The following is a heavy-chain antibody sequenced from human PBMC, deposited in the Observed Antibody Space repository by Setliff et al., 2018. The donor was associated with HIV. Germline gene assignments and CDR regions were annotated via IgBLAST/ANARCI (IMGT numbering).Heavy chain of an antibody. CDR3: ARDRKRWLQLKKYYYGMDV. V-gene: IGHV1-18*01. Sequence: ASVKVSCKTSGYKFSINVINWVRQAPGQGLEWMGWVSGYDSHANYAQKLQGRVTMTSDRSTTTAYMELKNLTSDDTAVYYCARDRKRWLQLKKYYYGMDVWGLGTTVTVSS. CDR2: VSGYDSHA. D-gene: IGHD5-12*01. CDR1: GYKFSINV. J-gene: IGHJ6*02.